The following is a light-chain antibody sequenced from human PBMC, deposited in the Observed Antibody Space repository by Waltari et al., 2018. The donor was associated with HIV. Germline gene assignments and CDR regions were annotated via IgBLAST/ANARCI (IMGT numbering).Light chain of an antibody. J-gene: IGLJ2*01. Sequence: QSTLTQPPSASGSPGQSVTISCTGTSSDICGYNYVSWYQQHPGKAPKPIMTEVTKRPAGVPDRFSGSKSGNTASLTVSGLQADDEALYYCSSFAPTNKFYVLFGGGTTLTVL. CDR1: SSDICGYNY. V-gene: IGLV2-8*01. CDR3: SSFAPTNKFYVL. CDR2: EVT.